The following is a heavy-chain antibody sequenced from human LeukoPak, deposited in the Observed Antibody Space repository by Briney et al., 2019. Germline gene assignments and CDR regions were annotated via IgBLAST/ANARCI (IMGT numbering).Heavy chain of an antibody. D-gene: IGHD3-22*01. J-gene: IGHJ4*02. Sequence: ASVKVSCKASGYTFTRYGISWVRQAPGQGLEWMGWISGYNGNIKYAQKLQGRVTMTTDTSTSTAYMELRSLRSDDTAVYYCASGAPVWDQPEYYYDSSGYPYVSFDYWGQGTLVTVSS. CDR3: ASGAPVWDQPEYYYDSSGYPYVSFDY. CDR2: ISGYNGNI. CDR1: GYTFTRYG. V-gene: IGHV1-18*01.